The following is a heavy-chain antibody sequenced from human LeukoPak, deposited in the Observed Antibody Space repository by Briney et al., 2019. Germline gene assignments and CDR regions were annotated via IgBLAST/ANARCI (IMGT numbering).Heavy chain of an antibody. CDR3: AREIYGDDAGIDY. D-gene: IGHD4-17*01. Sequence: ASVKVSCKASGGTFSNYAISWVRQAPGQGLEWMGIINPSGGSTSYAQKFQGRVTMTRDTSTSTVYMELSSLRSEDTAVYYCAREIYGDDAGIDYWGQGTLVTVSS. V-gene: IGHV1-46*01. CDR1: GGTFSNYA. CDR2: INPSGGST. J-gene: IGHJ4*02.